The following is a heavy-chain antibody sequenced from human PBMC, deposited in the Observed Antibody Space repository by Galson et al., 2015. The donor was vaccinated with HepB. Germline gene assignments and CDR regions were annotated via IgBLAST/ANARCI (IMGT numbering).Heavy chain of an antibody. CDR1: GFTFSSYA. Sequence: SLRLSCAASGFTFSSYAMHWVRQAPGKGLEWVAVISYDGSNKYYADSVKGRFTISRDNSKNTLYLQMNSLRAEDTAVYYCARDRRGAVHWTYGSGSYYNGVRRTIPWGQGTLVTVSS. CDR3: ARDRRGAVHWTYGSGSYYNGVRRTIP. J-gene: IGHJ5*02. V-gene: IGHV3-30*04. CDR2: ISYDGSNK. D-gene: IGHD3-10*01.